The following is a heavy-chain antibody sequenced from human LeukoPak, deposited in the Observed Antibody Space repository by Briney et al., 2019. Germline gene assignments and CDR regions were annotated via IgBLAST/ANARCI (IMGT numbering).Heavy chain of an antibody. CDR2: IYYSGST. D-gene: IGHD5-12*01. V-gene: IGHV4-59*01. J-gene: IGHJ4*02. Sequence: SETLSLTCTVSGGSISSYYWSRIRQPPGKGLEWIGYIYYSGSTNYNPSLKSRVTISVDTSKNQFSLKLGSVTAADTAVYYCAREGRDGYNYRAYYFDYWGQGTLVTVSS. CDR3: AREGRDGYNYRAYYFDY. CDR1: GGSISSYY.